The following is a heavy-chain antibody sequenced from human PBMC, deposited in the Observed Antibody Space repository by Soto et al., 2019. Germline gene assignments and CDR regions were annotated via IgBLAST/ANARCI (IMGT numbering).Heavy chain of an antibody. D-gene: IGHD2-2*01. Sequence: EVQLVESGGGLVQPGRSLRLSCAASGFTLDDYAMHWVRQAPGNGLEWVSGISWNSGSIGYADSVKGRFTISRDNAKNSLYLQMNSLRAEDTALYYCAKDGYCSSTSCLQHYYYYMDVWGKGTTVTVSS. J-gene: IGHJ6*03. CDR1: GFTLDDYA. V-gene: IGHV3-9*01. CDR2: ISWNSGSI. CDR3: AKDGYCSSTSCLQHYYYYMDV.